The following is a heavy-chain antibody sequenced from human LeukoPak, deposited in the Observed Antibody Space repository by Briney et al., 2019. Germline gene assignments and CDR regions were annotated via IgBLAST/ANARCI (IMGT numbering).Heavy chain of an antibody. V-gene: IGHV4-59*01. CDR3: ARGITMVRGTRYFDL. D-gene: IGHD3-10*01. CDR1: GGSISSYY. J-gene: IGHJ2*01. Sequence: SETLSLTCTVSGGSISSYYWSWIRQPPGKGLERIRYIYYSGSTNYNPSLKSRVTISVDTSKNQFSLKLSSVTAADTAVYYCARGITMVRGTRYFDLWGRGTLVTVPS. CDR2: IYYSGST.